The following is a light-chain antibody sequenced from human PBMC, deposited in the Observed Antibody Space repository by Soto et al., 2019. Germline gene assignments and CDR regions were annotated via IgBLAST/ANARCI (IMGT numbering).Light chain of an antibody. V-gene: IGKV1-5*03. J-gene: IGKJ1*01. Sequence: SLGDRVTIPCRASQTISSWLAWYQQKPGKAPKLLIYKASTLQSGVPSRFSGSGSGTEFTLTISSLQSEDFAVYYCQHYSNWPPWTFGQGTKVDIK. CDR1: QTISSW. CDR2: KAS. CDR3: QHYSNWPPWT.